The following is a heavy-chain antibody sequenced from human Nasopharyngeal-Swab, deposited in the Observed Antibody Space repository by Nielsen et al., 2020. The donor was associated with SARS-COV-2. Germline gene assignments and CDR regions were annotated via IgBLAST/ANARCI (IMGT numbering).Heavy chain of an antibody. CDR1: GFTYW. CDR2: INEDGSET. D-gene: IGHD6-19*01. V-gene: IGHV3-7*02. CDR3: ATSSDWCFQY. J-gene: IGHJ4*02. Sequence: GESLKISCATSGFTYWMSWVRQAPGTGLEWVASINEDGSETYYEDSVKGRFTISRDNAKNSLYLQMNNLRAEDTAIYYCATSSDWCFQYWGQGSLITVSS.